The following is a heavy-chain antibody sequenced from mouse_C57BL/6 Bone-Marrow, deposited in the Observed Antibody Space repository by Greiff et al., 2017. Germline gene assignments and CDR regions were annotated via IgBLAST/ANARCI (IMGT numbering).Heavy chain of an antibody. CDR3: ARPIYYGYDAFMDY. J-gene: IGHJ4*01. CDR2: IHPNSGST. Sequence: VQLQQPGAELVKPGASVKLSCKASGYTFTSYWMHWVKQRPGQGLEWIGMIHPNSGSTNYNEKFKSKATLTVDKSSSTAYMQLSSLTSEDSAVYYCARPIYYGYDAFMDYWGQGTSVTVSS. D-gene: IGHD2-2*01. V-gene: IGHV1-64*01. CDR1: GYTFTSYW.